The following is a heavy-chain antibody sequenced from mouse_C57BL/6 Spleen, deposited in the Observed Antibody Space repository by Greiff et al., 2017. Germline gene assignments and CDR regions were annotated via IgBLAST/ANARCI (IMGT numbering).Heavy chain of an antibody. Sequence: VQLQQSGAELARPGASVKMSCKASGYTFTSYTMHWVKQRPGQGLEWIGYINPSSGYTTYNQKCKDKATLTSDKASSTAFMQLRSLTSEYSAVYYCARGGGLHYYAMDYWGQGTSVTVSS. CDR2: INPSSGYT. V-gene: IGHV1-4*01. CDR1: GYTFTSYT. D-gene: IGHD2-4*01. CDR3: ARGGGLHYYAMDY. J-gene: IGHJ4*01.